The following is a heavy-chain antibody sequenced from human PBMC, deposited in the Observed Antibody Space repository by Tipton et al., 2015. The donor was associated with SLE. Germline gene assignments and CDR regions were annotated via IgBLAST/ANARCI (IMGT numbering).Heavy chain of an antibody. J-gene: IGHJ2*01. CDR3: ARMGVWYFDL. Sequence: TLSLTCAVSGYSISSGYYWGWIRQPPGKGLEWIGSIYHSGSTYYNPYLKSRVTISVDTSKNQFSLKRSSVTAADTAVYYCARMGVWYFDLWGRGTLVTVSS. CDR1: GYSISSGYY. V-gene: IGHV4-38-2*01. D-gene: IGHD3-10*01. CDR2: IYHSGST.